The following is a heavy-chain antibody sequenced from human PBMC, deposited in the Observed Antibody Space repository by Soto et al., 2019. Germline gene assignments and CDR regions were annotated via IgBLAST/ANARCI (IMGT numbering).Heavy chain of an antibody. CDR3: AKDSNYDYPTTESNPNWFDP. CDR2: ISGSGGST. CDR1: GFTFSSYA. D-gene: IGHD5-12*01. Sequence: GGSLRLSCAASGFTFSSYAMSWVRQAPGKGLEWVSAISGSGGSTYYADSVKGRFTISRDNSKNTLYLQMNSLRAEDTAVYYCAKDSNYDYPTTESNPNWFDPWGQGTLVTSPQ. V-gene: IGHV3-23*01. J-gene: IGHJ5*02.